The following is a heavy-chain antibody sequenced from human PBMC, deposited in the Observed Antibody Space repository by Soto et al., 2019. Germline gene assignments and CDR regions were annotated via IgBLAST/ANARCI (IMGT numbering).Heavy chain of an antibody. CDR3: AKNSRLMYYYDSSGYSFDY. CDR1: GFTFSSYG. D-gene: IGHD3-22*01. Sequence: GGSLRLSCAASGFTFSSYGMHWVRQAPGKGLEWVAVISYDGSNKYYADSVKGRFTISRDNSKNTLYLQMNSLRAEDTAVYYCAKNSRLMYYYDSSGYSFDYWGQGTLVTVSS. CDR2: ISYDGSNK. V-gene: IGHV3-30*18. J-gene: IGHJ4*02.